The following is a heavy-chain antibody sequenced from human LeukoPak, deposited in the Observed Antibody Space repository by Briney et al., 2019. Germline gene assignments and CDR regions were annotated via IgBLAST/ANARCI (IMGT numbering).Heavy chain of an antibody. CDR1: GGTFSSYA. CDR3: ASKGPGNFWNY. V-gene: IGHV1-69*13. D-gene: IGHD3-3*01. Sequence: SVTVSCTASGGTFSSYAISWVRQAPGQGLEWMGGIIPIFGTANYAQKFQGRVTITADESTSTAYMELSSLRSEDTAVYYCASKGPGNFWNYWGQGTLVTVSS. CDR2: IIPIFGTA. J-gene: IGHJ4*02.